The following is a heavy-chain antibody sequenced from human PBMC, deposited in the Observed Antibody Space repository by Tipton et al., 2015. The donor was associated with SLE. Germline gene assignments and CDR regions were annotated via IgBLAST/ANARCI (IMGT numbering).Heavy chain of an antibody. CDR3: ARGPGLLWFGERKGAFDI. CDR1: GGSVSSGSYY. J-gene: IGHJ3*02. V-gene: IGHV4-61*01. D-gene: IGHD3-10*01. CDR2: IYYSGST. Sequence: LRLSCTVSGGSVSSGSYYWSWIRQPPGKGLEWIGYIYYSGSTNYNPSLKSRVTISVDTSKNQFSLKLSSVTAADTAVYYCARGPGLLWFGERKGAFDIWGQGTMVTVSS.